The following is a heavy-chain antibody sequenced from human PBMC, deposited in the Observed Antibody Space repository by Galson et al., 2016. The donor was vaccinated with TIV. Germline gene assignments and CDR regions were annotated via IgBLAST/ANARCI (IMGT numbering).Heavy chain of an antibody. V-gene: IGHV3-48*03. J-gene: IGHJ4*02. CDR3: ARWFASLRNLRWGDLGYYFDY. Sequence: SLRLSCAASGFTFDSYDMTWVRQVPGKGLEWVSHISSSGSKVYYADSVKGRFTISRDNARNSLYLQINSLRAEDTALYYCARWFASLRNLRWGDLGYYFDYWGQGTLVTVSS. D-gene: IGHD3-16*01. CDR1: GFTFDSYD. CDR2: ISSSGSKV.